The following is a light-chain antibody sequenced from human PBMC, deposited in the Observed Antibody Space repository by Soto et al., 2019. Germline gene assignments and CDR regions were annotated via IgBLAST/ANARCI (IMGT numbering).Light chain of an antibody. V-gene: IGKV3-20*01. Sequence: EIVLTQSPGTLSLSPGERATLSCRASQSVSSSYLAWYQQKPGQAPRLLIYGASSRATGIPDRFSGSGPGTDFTLTISRLEPEDFAGYYCQQYGSSPPYTFGQGTKLEIK. CDR3: QQYGSSPPYT. CDR1: QSVSSSY. J-gene: IGKJ2*01. CDR2: GAS.